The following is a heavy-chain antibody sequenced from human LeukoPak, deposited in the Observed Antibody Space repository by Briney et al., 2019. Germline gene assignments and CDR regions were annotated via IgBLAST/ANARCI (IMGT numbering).Heavy chain of an antibody. CDR3: ARDYSEAFDT. CDR2: IAYDGSNK. Sequence: GGSLRLSCAASGFTFSDYAIHWVRQAPGKGLEWVAVIAYDGSNKYYADSVKGRFTGSRDNSKNTVYLQMNRLRGEDTAVYYCARDYSEAFDTWGQGTAVTVSS. J-gene: IGHJ3*02. V-gene: IGHV3-30*04. D-gene: IGHD2-21*01. CDR1: GFTFSDYA.